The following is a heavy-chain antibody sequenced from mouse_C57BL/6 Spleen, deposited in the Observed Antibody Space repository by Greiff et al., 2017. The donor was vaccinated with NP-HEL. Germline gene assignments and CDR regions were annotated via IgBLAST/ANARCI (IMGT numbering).Heavy chain of an antibody. CDR2: IYPGSGNP. CDR1: GYSFTSYY. CDR3: ARDDYDGGSWFAY. V-gene: IGHV1-66*01. Sequence: QVQLQQSGPELVKPGASVKISCKASGYSFTSYYIHWVKQRPGQGLEWIGWIYPGSGNPKYNEKFKGKATLTANTSSSTSYMQLSSLTSEDSAVYYCARDDYDGGSWFAYWGQGTLVTVSA. D-gene: IGHD2-4*01. J-gene: IGHJ3*01.